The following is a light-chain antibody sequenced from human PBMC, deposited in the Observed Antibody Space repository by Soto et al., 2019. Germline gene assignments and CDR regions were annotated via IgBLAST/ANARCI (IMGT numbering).Light chain of an antibody. CDR2: DVG. Sequence: QSVLTQPASVSGSPGQRITISCTGTSSNVGGYNYVSWYQQHPGKAPKLIIYDVGNRPSGVSHRFSGSNSGNTASLTITGLQAEEEADYYCSSYSSSSTLDVVFGGGTKLTVL. CDR3: SSYSSSSTLDVV. J-gene: IGLJ2*01. CDR1: SSNVGGYNY. V-gene: IGLV2-14*01.